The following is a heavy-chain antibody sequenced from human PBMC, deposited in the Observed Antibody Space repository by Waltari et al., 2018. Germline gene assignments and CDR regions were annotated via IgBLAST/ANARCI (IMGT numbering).Heavy chain of an antibody. J-gene: IGHJ6*02. CDR3: ASHRPGGYGMDV. Sequence: EVQLVESGGGLVQPGGSLRLSCAASGFPFSSYWMHWVRQVPGKGLVWVSAITSDGGRTRYADSVKGRFTISRDNAKNTLYLQMNSLRADDTAVYYCASHRPGGYGMDVWGHGTTVTVSS. V-gene: IGHV3-74*01. CDR2: ITSDGGRT. D-gene: IGHD2-15*01. CDR1: GFPFSSYW.